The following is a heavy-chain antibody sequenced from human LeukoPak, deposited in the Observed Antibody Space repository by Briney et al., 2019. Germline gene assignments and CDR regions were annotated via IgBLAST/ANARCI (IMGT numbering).Heavy chain of an antibody. CDR3: ARVGFWSGYRIDY. J-gene: IGHJ4*02. Sequence: PSETLSLTCAVYGGSFSGYYWSWIRQPPGKGLEWIGEINHSGSTNYNPSLKSRVTISLDTSKNQFSLKLSSVTAADTAVYYCARVGFWSGYRIDYWGQGTLVTVSS. CDR1: GGSFSGYY. D-gene: IGHD3-3*01. CDR2: INHSGST. V-gene: IGHV4-34*01.